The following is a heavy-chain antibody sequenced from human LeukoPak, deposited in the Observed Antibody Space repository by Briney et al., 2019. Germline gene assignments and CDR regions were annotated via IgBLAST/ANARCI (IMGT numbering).Heavy chain of an antibody. J-gene: IGHJ3*02. Sequence: GRSLRLSCAASGFTFDDYAMHWVRQAPGKGLEGVSGISWNSGSIGYADSVKGRFTISRDNAKNSLYLQMNSLRAEDTALYYCAKDIGLHHDAFDIWGQGTMVTVPS. CDR2: ISWNSGSI. V-gene: IGHV3-9*01. CDR3: AKDIGLHHDAFDI. CDR1: GFTFDDYA. D-gene: IGHD5-24*01.